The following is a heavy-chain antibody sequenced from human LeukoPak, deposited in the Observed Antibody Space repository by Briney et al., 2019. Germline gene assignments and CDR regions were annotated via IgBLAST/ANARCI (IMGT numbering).Heavy chain of an antibody. V-gene: IGHV4-59*08. CDR2: IYYSGST. CDR1: GGSISSYY. CDR3: ARHGGGVTYFDY. J-gene: IGHJ4*02. D-gene: IGHD3-16*01. Sequence: SETLSLTCTVSGGSISSYYWSWIRQPPGKGLEWIGLIYYSGSTNYNPSLKSRVTISVDTSKNQFSLELSAVTAADTAVYYCARHGGGVTYFDYWGQGTLVTVSS.